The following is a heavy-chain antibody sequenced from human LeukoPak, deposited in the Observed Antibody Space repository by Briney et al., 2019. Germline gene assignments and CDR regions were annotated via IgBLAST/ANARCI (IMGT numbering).Heavy chain of an antibody. CDR1: GGPFGAYY. Sequence: SETLSLTCAVYGGPFGAYYWSWIRQPPGKGLEWIGEINYSGSTNYNPSLKSRVTISIDTSKNHFSLKLSSVTAADTAVYYCAGPGAGDLDYWGQGTLVTVS. J-gene: IGHJ4*02. V-gene: IGHV4-34*01. CDR2: INYSGST. D-gene: IGHD3-10*01. CDR3: AGPGAGDLDY.